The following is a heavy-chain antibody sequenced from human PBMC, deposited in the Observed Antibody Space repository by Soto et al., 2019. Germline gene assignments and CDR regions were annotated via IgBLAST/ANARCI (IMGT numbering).Heavy chain of an antibody. J-gene: IGHJ5*02. CDR3: ARDGDPGYSFWSGPLGGGRFDP. CDR1: GGTFGNTA. Sequence: QVQLVQSGAEVKEPGSSVNVSCKTSGGTFGNTAVTWVRQVPGQGLEWIGGIVPLFGTANYAQKFRGRVRIAAGESTSTAYMDLSRLRSDDTAIYYCARDGDPGYSFWSGPLGGGRFDPWGQGTLVTVSS. CDR2: IVPLFGTA. D-gene: IGHD3-3*01. V-gene: IGHV1-69*12.